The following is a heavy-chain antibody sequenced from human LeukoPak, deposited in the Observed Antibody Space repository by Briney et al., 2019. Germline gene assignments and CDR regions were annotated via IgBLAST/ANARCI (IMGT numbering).Heavy chain of an antibody. J-gene: IGHJ3*02. Sequence: GGSLRLSCAASGFTFSSYAMSWVRQAPGKGLEWVSAISGSGGSTYYADSVKGRFTISRDNSKNTLYLQMNSLRAEDTAEYYCAKDQLLVPHAFDIWGQGTMVTVSS. V-gene: IGHV3-23*01. CDR3: AKDQLLVPHAFDI. CDR2: ISGSGGST. CDR1: GFTFSSYA. D-gene: IGHD6-19*01.